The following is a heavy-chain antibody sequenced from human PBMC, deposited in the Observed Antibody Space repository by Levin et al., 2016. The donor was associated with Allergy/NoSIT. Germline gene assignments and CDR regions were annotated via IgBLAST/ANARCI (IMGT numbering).Heavy chain of an antibody. Sequence: SETLSLTCTVSGGSIGAYYWTWIRQSPGKGLECIGYIYYSGSTNYNPSLRSRVTISVDTSKSQFSLRLGSVTAADTAVYYCARDKDYGDYLHRFDPWGQGILVTVSS. J-gene: IGHJ5*02. V-gene: IGHV4-59*01. D-gene: IGHD4-17*01. CDR1: GGSIGAYY. CDR3: ARDKDYGDYLHRFDP. CDR2: IYYSGST.